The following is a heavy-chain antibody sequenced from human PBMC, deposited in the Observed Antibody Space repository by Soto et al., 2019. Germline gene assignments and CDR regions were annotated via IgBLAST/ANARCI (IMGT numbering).Heavy chain of an antibody. D-gene: IGHD5-12*01. CDR1: GGSISSYY. J-gene: IGHJ5*02. V-gene: IGHV4-39*01. Sequence: KTSETLSLTCTVSGGSISSYYWGWIRQPPGKGLEWIGSIYYSGSTYYNPSLKSRVTISVDTSKNQFFLKLSSVTAADTAVYYCAGSGYSGYDYPVNWFDPWGQGTLVTVS. CDR2: IYYSGST. CDR3: AGSGYSGYDYPVNWFDP.